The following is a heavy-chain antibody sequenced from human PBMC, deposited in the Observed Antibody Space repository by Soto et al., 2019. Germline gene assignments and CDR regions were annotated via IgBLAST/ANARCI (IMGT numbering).Heavy chain of an antibody. Sequence: SETLSLTCTVSADSIYSSTYYWGWIRQPPGKGLEWIGNIFEGGSTYYKSSLKSRVTISMDTSENQFSLKLSSVTAADTAVYYFARIGGTYHASNGAGGYFDYWGQGTLVTVSS. V-gene: IGHV4-39*01. J-gene: IGHJ4*02. CDR2: IFEGGST. CDR3: ARIGGTYHASNGAGGYFDY. CDR1: ADSIYSSTYY. D-gene: IGHD3-22*01.